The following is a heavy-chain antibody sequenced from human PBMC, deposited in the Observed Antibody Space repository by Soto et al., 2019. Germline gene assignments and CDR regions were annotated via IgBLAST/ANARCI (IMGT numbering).Heavy chain of an antibody. CDR1: GFTFSTYC. Sequence: PGGSLRLSCAASGFTFSTYCIHWVRQVPGKGLMWVSRINSDGGSTNYADSVHGRFAISRDNAKNALYLQMNSLRAEDTALYYCASSVAGKRNALDIWGQGTMVTVSS. V-gene: IGHV3-74*01. CDR2: INSDGGST. J-gene: IGHJ3*02. D-gene: IGHD6-19*01. CDR3: ASSVAGKRNALDI.